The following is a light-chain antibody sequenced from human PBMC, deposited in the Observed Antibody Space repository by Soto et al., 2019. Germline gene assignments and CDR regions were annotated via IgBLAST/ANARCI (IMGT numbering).Light chain of an antibody. CDR1: QGISGY. CDR3: QQLNSYPLT. CDR2: AAS. V-gene: IGKV1-9*01. J-gene: IGKJ4*01. Sequence: IQLTQSPSSLSASVGDRVTITCRASQGISGYLAWYQQKPGKAPKLLIYAASTLQSGVPSRFSGSGSGTDFTITISSLQSEDFATYYCQQLNSYPLTFGGGTKV.